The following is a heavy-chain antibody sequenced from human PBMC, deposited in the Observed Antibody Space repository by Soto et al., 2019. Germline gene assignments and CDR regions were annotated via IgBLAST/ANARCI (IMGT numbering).Heavy chain of an antibody. V-gene: IGHV4-59*12. J-gene: IGHJ5*02. CDR2: SYYSRST. CDR3: AGRTEYCISISWYQYWFYH. Sequence: QVQLHESRPGLVKPSETLSLTCTVSGGSISSYYWCWIRQRPGQGLECIGYSYYSRSTKDNPSLQSRVTLQVGLSDHSFSGRPSSVTTADTAVYYGAGRTEYCISISWYQYWFYHWGQRTLVTVSS. CDR1: GGSISSYY. D-gene: IGHD2-2*01.